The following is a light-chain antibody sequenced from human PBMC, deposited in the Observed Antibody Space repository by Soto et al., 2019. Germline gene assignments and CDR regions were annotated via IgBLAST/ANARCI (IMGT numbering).Light chain of an antibody. CDR3: QQLESYPLT. Sequence: AIQVTQSPSSLSASVGDTVTITCRASQGISSAFAWYQQKPGKVPRLLIYDVFNLQSGVPSRFSGSGSGTNFTLTISRLQPEDFATYYCQQLESYPLTCAQGTRLEIK. J-gene: IGKJ5*01. CDR1: QGISSA. V-gene: IGKV1-13*02. CDR2: DVF.